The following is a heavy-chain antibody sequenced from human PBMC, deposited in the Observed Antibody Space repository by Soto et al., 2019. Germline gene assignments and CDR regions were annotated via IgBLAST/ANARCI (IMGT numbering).Heavy chain of an antibody. D-gene: IGHD2-2*02. J-gene: IGHJ3*02. CDR1: GGSISSYY. CDR2: IYYSGST. CDR3: ARSPIVVVPAAIKGAFDI. Sequence: SETLSFTCTVSGGSISSYYWSWIRQPPGKGLEWIGYIYYSGSTNYNPSLKSRVTISVDTSKNQFSLKLSSVTAADTAVYYCARSPIVVVPAAIKGAFDIWGQGTMVTVSS. V-gene: IGHV4-59*01.